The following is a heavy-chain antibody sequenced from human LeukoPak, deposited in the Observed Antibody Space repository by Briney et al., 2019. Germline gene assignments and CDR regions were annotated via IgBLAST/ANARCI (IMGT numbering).Heavy chain of an antibody. D-gene: IGHD3-9*01. CDR2: IYTSGST. CDR1: GGSISSYY. CDR3: ARHWMMVRLRYFGGSLNWFDP. J-gene: IGHJ5*02. Sequence: SETLSLTCTVSGGSISSYYWSWIRQPAGKGLEWIGRIYTSGSTNYNPSLKSRVTMSVDTSKNQFSLKLSSVTAADTAVYYCARHWMMVRLRYFGGSLNWFDPWGQGTLVTVSS. V-gene: IGHV4-4*07.